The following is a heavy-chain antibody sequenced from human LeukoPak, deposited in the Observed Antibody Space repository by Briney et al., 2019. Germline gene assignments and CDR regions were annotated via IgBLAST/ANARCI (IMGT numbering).Heavy chain of an antibody. D-gene: IGHD1-1*01. Sequence: GGSLRLSCAASGFTFSSYGMHWVRQAPGKGLEWVAFIRYDGSNKYYADSVKGRFTISRDNSKNTLYLQMNSLRAEDTAVYYCAKDRATGTTSHFDYWGQGTLVTVSS. CDR3: AKDRATGTTSHFDY. CDR2: IRYDGSNK. J-gene: IGHJ4*02. CDR1: GFTFSSYG. V-gene: IGHV3-30*02.